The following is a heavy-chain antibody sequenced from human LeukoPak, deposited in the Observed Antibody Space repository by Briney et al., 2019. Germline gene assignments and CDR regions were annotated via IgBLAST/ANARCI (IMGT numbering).Heavy chain of an antibody. J-gene: IGHJ5*02. CDR3: ARHSSSYYDFWSGPIWFDP. Sequence: SETLSLTCTVSGGSLSRYYWSCIRQPPGKGLEWIGYIYYSGSTNYNPSLKSRVTISVDTSKNQFSLKLSSVTAADTAVYYCARHSSSYYDFWSGPIWFDPWGQGTLVTVSS. CDR2: IYYSGST. V-gene: IGHV4-59*08. CDR1: GGSLSRYY. D-gene: IGHD3-3*01.